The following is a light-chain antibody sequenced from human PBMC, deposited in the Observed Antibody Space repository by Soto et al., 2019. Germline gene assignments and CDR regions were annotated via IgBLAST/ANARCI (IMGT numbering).Light chain of an antibody. CDR3: QQSYSTPRT. Sequence: DIQMTQSPSSLSASVGDRVTITCRASQSINSYLNWYQQKPGKAPKLLIYGASSLQGGVPSRFSGSGSGTDFTLSISSRQPEDFTTDDCQQSYSTPRTFGQGTKVEIK. CDR1: QSINSY. CDR2: GAS. J-gene: IGKJ1*01. V-gene: IGKV1-39*01.